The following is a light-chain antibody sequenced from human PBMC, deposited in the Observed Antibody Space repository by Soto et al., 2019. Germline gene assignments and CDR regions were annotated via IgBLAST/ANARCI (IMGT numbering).Light chain of an antibody. J-gene: IGLJ3*02. CDR3: AAWDDSLTGWV. CDR1: SSNIGSNT. CDR2: SNN. Sequence: QSVLTQPPSASGTPGQRVTISCSGSSSNIGSNTVNWYQQFPGAAPRLLMYSNNQRPSGVPDRFSGSKSGTSASLAISGLQSEDEADYYCAAWDDSLTGWVFGGGTKLTVL. V-gene: IGLV1-44*01.